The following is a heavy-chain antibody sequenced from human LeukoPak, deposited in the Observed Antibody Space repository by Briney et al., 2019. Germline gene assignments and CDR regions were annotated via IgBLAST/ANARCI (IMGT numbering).Heavy chain of an antibody. CDR2: IIPILDVV. V-gene: IGHV1-69*04. D-gene: IGHD6-6*01. J-gene: IGHJ4*02. CDR3: AKDGEVYSSSSPYPVY. Sequence: SVKVSCKASGGTFSSYSITWVRQAPGQGLEWMGRIIPILDVVNYAQNFQGRVTITADKTTSTAYMESRSLTSEDTAVYYCAKDGEVYSSSSPYPVYWGQGTLVTVSS. CDR1: GGTFSSYS.